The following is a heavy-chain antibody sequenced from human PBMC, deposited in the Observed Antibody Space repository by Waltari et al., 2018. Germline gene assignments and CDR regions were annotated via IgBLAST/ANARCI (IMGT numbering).Heavy chain of an antibody. D-gene: IGHD3-3*01. J-gene: IGHJ3*02. CDR2: IYYRGST. CDR3: ARVSLSDYDFWSGYYPDAFDI. V-gene: IGHV4-59*01. CDR1: GGSISSYY. Sequence: QVQLQESGPGLVKPSETLSLTCTVSGGSISSYYWSWIRQPPGKGLEWIGYIYYRGSTNYNPPLKRRVTISVDTSKNQFSLKLSSVTAADTAVYYCARVSLSDYDFWSGYYPDAFDIWGQGTMVTVSS.